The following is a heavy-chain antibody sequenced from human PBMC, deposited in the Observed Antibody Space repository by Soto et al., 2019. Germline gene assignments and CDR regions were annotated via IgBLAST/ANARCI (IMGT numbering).Heavy chain of an antibody. Sequence: GASVKVSCKASGVTFSSYAISWVRQAPGQGLECMGGIIPIFGTANYAQKFQGRVTITADESTSTAYMELRSLRSDDTAVYYCAREPHGSGSFYRVWGQGSLVTVSS. J-gene: IGHJ4*02. CDR2: IIPIFGTA. V-gene: IGHV1-69*13. CDR3: AREPHGSGSFYRV. D-gene: IGHD3-10*01. CDR1: GVTFSSYA.